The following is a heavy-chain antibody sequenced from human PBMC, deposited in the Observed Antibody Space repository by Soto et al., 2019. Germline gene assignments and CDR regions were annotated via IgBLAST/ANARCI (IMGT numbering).Heavy chain of an antibody. CDR3: AKGSSITGTYIHY. D-gene: IGHD1-20*01. Sequence: EVQLVESGGGLVQPGRSLRLSCVASGFTFDDYAMHWVRQAPGKGLEWVSGISYNGGSIGYADSVRGRFTISRDNAKNSLYLQMNSLRAEDTALYYCAKGSSITGTYIHYWGQGTLVTVSS. V-gene: IGHV3-9*01. CDR2: ISYNGGSI. CDR1: GFTFDDYA. J-gene: IGHJ4*02.